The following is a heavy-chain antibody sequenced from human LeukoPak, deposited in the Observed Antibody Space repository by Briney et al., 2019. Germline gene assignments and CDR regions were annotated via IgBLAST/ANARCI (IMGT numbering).Heavy chain of an antibody. CDR2: ISSSSSTI. D-gene: IGHD1-26*01. CDR1: GFTFSDYY. CDR3: ARDPYSGSYFDY. Sequence: GSLRLSCAASGFTFSDYYMSWIRQAPGKGLEWVSYISSSSSTIYYADSVKGRFTISRDNAKNSLYLQMNSLRDEDTAVYYCARDPYSGSYFDYWGQGTLVTVSS. V-gene: IGHV3-11*04. J-gene: IGHJ4*02.